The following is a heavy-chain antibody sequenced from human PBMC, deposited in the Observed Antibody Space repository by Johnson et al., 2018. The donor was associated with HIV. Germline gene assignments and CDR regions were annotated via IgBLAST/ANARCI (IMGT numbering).Heavy chain of an antibody. V-gene: IGHV3-11*04. D-gene: IGHD1-26*01. CDR2: ISSSGSTI. J-gene: IGHJ3*02. CDR1: GFTVSSNY. Sequence: QMLLVESGGGLVQPGGSLRLSCAASGFTVSSNYMSWIRQAPGKGLEWVSYISSSGSTIYYADSVKGRFTISRDNSKNSLYLQMNSLGAEDTAVYYCAKDIGTWWGLAGAFDIWGQGTMVTVSS. CDR3: AKDIGTWWGLAGAFDI.